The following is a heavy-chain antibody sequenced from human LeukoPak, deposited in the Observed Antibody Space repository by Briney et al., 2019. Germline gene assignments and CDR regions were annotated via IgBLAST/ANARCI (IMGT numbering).Heavy chain of an antibody. V-gene: IGHV3-23*01. CDR3: AKSPGRSRQGSDY. Sequence: GGSLRLSCAGSGFTFSNSWMGWVRQAPGKGLEWVSGLSDSGGNTYYADSVKGRFTISRDNSKNTLYLHMNSLRAEDTAVYYCAKSPGRSRQGSDYWGQGTLVTVSS. CDR1: GFTFSNSW. CDR2: LSDSGGNT. J-gene: IGHJ4*02. D-gene: IGHD1-14*01.